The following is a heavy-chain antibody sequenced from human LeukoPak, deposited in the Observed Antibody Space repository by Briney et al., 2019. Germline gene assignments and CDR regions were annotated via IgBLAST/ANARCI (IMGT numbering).Heavy chain of an antibody. Sequence: PGGSLRLSCAASGFALSSHWMNWVRQAPGKGLEWVSSISSSSSYIYYADSVKGRFTISRDNAKNSLYLQMNSLRAEDTAVYYCARDLGEYYFDYWGQGTLVTVSS. V-gene: IGHV3-21*01. CDR2: ISSSSSYI. CDR1: GFALSSHW. J-gene: IGHJ4*02. CDR3: ARDLGEYYFDY. D-gene: IGHD3-16*01.